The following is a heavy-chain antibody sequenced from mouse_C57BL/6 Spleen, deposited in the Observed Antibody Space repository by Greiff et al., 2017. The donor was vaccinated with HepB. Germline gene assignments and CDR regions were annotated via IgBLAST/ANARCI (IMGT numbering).Heavy chain of an antibody. CDR2: ISYDGSN. V-gene: IGHV3-6*01. CDR3: AREPTTIPPYWYFDV. CDR1: GYSITSGYY. D-gene: IGHD1-1*01. J-gene: IGHJ1*03. Sequence: EVQLQESGPGLVKPSQSLSLTCSVTGYSITSGYYWNWIRQFPGNKLEWMGYISYDGSNNYNPSLKNRISITRDTSKNQFFLKLISVTTEDTATYDCAREPTTIPPYWYFDVWGTGTTVTVSA.